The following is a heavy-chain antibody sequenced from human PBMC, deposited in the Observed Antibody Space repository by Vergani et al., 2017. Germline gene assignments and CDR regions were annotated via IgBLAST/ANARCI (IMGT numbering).Heavy chain of an antibody. CDR2: IHPADSDT. CDR3: ARGDYGILTGYRY. Sequence: EVQLVQSGAEVKKPGESLKISCQISGYSFTNYWIGWVRQMPGKGLEWMGIIHPADSDTRYSPSFQGQVTISVDKSISTAYLQRSSLRSEDTAIYYCARGDYGILTGYRYWGQGTLVTVSA. J-gene: IGHJ4*02. CDR1: GYSFTNYW. D-gene: IGHD3-9*01. V-gene: IGHV5-51*01.